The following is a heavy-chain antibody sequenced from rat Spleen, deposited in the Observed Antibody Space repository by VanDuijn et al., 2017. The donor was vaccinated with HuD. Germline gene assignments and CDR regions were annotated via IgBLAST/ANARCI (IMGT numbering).Heavy chain of an antibody. J-gene: IGHJ3*01. D-gene: IGHD1-11*01. V-gene: IGHV5-17*01. CDR2: IIYDGSTT. CDR1: GFTFSDYA. Sequence: EVQLVESGGGLVQPGRSLKFSCAASGFTFSDYAMAWVRQAPKKGLEWVATIIYDGSTTYYRDSVKGRFTISRDNAKSTLYLQMNSLRSEDTATYYCAKDHYGGYPFAYWGQGTLVTVSS. CDR3: AKDHYGGYPFAY.